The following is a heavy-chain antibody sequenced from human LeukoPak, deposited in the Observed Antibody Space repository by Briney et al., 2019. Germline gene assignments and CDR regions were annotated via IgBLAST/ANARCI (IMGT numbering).Heavy chain of an antibody. CDR1: GYTFTDYG. V-gene: IGHV1-18*01. CDR2: ISGYNGDT. Sequence: ASVKVSCKASGYTFTDYGINWVRQAPGQGLEWMGWISGYNGDTKYAQRLQGRVTMTTDTSTSTAYMELRSLRSDDTAVYYCARDRQCGYWGQGTLVTVSS. D-gene: IGHD2-21*01. J-gene: IGHJ4*02. CDR3: ARDRQCGY.